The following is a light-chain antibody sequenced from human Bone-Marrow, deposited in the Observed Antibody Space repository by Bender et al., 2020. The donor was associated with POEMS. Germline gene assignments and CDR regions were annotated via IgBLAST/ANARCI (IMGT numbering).Light chain of an antibody. CDR1: NNDIGSYNL. J-gene: IGLJ3*02. V-gene: IGLV2-14*02. CDR2: GVV. Sequence: QSALAQPASVSGSPGQSITISCTGTNNDIGSYNLVSWYQHHPGKAPKLMIYGVVNRPSGVSARFSGSKSGTSASLAISGLRSGDEADYYCVSWDNSLSGWVFGGGTKLTVL. CDR3: VSWDNSLSGWV.